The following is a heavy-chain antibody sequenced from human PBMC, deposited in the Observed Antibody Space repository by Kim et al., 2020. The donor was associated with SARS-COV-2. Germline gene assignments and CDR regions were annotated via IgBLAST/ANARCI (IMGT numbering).Heavy chain of an antibody. Sequence: GESLKISCKGSGYNFATYSIAWVRQMPGKGLEWMGIIYPGDSDTRYSPSFQGQVTISADKSISTAYLQCSSLKASDTAMYYCARLYIGSSFDAFDIWGQGTMVSVSS. J-gene: IGHJ3*02. CDR2: IYPGDSDT. CDR1: GYNFATYS. D-gene: IGHD6-6*01. V-gene: IGHV5-51*01. CDR3: ARLYIGSSFDAFDI.